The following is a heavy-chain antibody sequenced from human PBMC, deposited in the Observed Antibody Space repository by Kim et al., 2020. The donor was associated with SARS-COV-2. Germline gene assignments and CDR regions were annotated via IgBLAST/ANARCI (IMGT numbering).Heavy chain of an antibody. CDR2: IIPMLGRP. V-gene: IGHV1-69*04. CDR1: GGTFSMDP. Sequence: SVKVSCKASGGTFSMDPISWVRQAPGQGLEWMGRIIPMLGRPDYPQKFQGRVTITADRSTTTAYMELSSLSPEDTAVYYCARDSDVWGQGTTVTVS. CDR3: ARDSDV. J-gene: IGHJ6*02.